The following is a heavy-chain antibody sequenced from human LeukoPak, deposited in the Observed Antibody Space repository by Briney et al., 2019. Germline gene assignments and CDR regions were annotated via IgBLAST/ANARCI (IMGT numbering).Heavy chain of an antibody. J-gene: IGHJ6*03. D-gene: IGHD1-26*01. CDR2: IYPGDSDT. CDR3: ARQRGSYSGYMDL. Sequence: GESLKISCKGSGYSFTTYWIAWVRQMPGKGLEWMGIIYPGDSDTRYSPSFQGQVTISADKSITTAYLQWSSLKASDTAMYYCARQRGSYSGYMDLWGKGTTVTISS. V-gene: IGHV5-51*01. CDR1: GYSFTTYW.